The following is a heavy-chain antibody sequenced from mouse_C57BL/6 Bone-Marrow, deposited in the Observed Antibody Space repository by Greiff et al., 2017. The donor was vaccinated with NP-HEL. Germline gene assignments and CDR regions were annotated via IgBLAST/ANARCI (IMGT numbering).Heavy chain of an antibody. V-gene: IGHV1-53*01. CDR2: INPSNGGT. D-gene: IGHD2-2*01. J-gene: IGHJ1*03. CDR3: AREGRWLRGGFRYSDV. CDR1: GYTFTSYW. Sequence: QVQLKQPGTELVKPGTSVKLSCKSSGYTFTSYWMHWVKQRPGQGLEWIGNINPSNGGTNYNEKFKSKATLTVDKSSSTAYMQLSSLTSDDSAVFYSAREGRWLRGGFRYSDVWDTETTLTASS.